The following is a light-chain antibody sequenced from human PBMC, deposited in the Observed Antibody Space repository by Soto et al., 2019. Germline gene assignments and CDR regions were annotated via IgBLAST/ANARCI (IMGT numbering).Light chain of an antibody. J-gene: IGLJ2*01. CDR3: SSFTGGSTLVV. V-gene: IGLV2-14*01. CDR2: EVN. Sequence: QSALTQPASVSGSPGQSITISCTGTRSDIGGDNYVSWYLQHPGKAPKLLIYEVNNRPSGVSNRFSGSRSGNTASLTISGLQTEDEADYSCSSFTGGSTLVVFGGGTKVTV. CDR1: RSDIGGDNY.